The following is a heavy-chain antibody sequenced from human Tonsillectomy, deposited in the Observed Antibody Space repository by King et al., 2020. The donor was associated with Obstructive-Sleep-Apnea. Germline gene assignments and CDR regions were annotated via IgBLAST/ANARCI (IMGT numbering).Heavy chain of an antibody. J-gene: IGHJ3*02. D-gene: IGHD1-1*01. CDR2: IRYDGWDK. V-gene: IGHV3-30*02. Sequence: VQLVESGGGVVQPGGSLRLSCAASGFTFSYYGMHWVRQAPGKGLEWVAFIRYDGWDKYFADSVKGRFTISRDNSKNTLYLQMNSLRAEDTAVYYCAKEGTTGTTGSAFDIWGQGTMVTVSS. CDR1: GFTFSYYG. CDR3: AKEGTTGTTGSAFDI.